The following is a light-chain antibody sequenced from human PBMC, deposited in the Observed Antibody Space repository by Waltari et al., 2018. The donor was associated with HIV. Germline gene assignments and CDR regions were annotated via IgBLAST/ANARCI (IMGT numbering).Light chain of an antibody. CDR1: QSVSSN. CDR3: QGEVT. J-gene: IGKJ3*01. V-gene: IGKV3-15*01. Sequence: EIVMTQSPATLSVSPGERATLSCRASQSVSSNLAWYQQKPGQAPRLLIYGASTRATGIPARFSGSGSGTEFTLTISSLQSEDFAVYYCQGEVTFGPGTKVDIK. CDR2: GAS.